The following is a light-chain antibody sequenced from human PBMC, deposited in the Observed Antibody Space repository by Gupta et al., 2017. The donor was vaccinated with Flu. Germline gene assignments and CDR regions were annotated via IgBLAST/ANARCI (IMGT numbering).Light chain of an antibody. CDR3: QAWDRSAVV. CDR2: EDK. J-gene: IGLJ2*01. V-gene: IGLV3-1*01. Sequence: SSALTQPPSVSVSPGQTARSSCSGNKLGDKYVFWDQQKPGQSPVLVIYEDKRRASETPGRYSGSNSSNTATLTISGTQAGDEDDYYCQAWDRSAVVFGGGTKLTVL. CDR1: KLGDKY.